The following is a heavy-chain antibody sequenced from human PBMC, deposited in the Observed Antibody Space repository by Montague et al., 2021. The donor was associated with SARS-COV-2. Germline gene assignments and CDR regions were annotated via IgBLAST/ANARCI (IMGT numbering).Heavy chain of an antibody. CDR1: GGSFSGYY. V-gene: IGHV4-34*01. CDR3: ARGGGYSYGSLDY. Sequence: SETLSLTCAVYGGSFSGYYWSWIRQPPGKGLEWIGEINHSGSTNYNPSLKSRVTISVDTSKNQFSLKLSSVTAADTAVYYRARGGGYSYGSLDYWGQGTLVTVSS. CDR2: INHSGST. D-gene: IGHD5-18*01. J-gene: IGHJ4*02.